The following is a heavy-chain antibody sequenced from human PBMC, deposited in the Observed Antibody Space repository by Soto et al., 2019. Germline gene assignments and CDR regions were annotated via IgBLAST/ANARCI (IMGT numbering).Heavy chain of an antibody. CDR1: GGSISSGGYS. Sequence: TSETLSLTCAVSGGSISSGGYSWSWIRQPPGKGLEWIGYIYHSGSTYYNPSLKSRVTISVDRSKNQFSLKLSSVTAADTAVYYCARAPLTTVTKRWFDPWGQGTLVTVSS. J-gene: IGHJ5*02. D-gene: IGHD4-17*01. V-gene: IGHV4-30-2*01. CDR2: IYHSGST. CDR3: ARAPLTTVTKRWFDP.